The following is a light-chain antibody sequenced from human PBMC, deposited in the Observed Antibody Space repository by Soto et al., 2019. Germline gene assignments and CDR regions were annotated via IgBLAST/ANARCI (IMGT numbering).Light chain of an antibody. V-gene: IGLV1-44*01. J-gene: IGLJ1*01. CDR2: TNN. CDR1: SSNIGSNT. Sequence: QSALTQPPSASGAPGQRVTISCSGSSSNIGSNTVNWYQQLPGTAPKLLIYTNNQRPSGVRDRFSGSRSGTSASLAISGLQSEDEANYYCAAWDDSLNGLVFGTGTKVTVL. CDR3: AAWDDSLNGLV.